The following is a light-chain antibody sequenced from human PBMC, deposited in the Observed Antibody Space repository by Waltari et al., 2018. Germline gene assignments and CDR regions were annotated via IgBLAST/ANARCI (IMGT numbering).Light chain of an antibody. J-gene: IGLJ3*02. CDR3: SSYAGGNNLV. CDR1: SSDVGGHNY. CDR2: EVS. V-gene: IGLV2-8*01. Sequence: QSALTQPPSASGSPGQSVAISCTGTSSDVGGHNYVSWYQQHPGKAPKVMIYEVSKRPSGVPDRFSGSKSGNTASLTVSGLQADDEADYYCSSYAGGNNLVFGGGTKLTVL.